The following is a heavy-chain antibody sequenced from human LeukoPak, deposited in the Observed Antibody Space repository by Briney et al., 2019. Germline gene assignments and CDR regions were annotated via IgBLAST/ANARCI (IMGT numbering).Heavy chain of an antibody. V-gene: IGHV1-2*06. CDR1: GYTFTGYY. D-gene: IGHD6-13*01. CDR2: INPNSGGT. Sequence: ASVKVSCKASGYTFTGYYMHWVRQAPGQGLEWMGRINPNSGGTNYAQKFQGRVTMTRDTSISTAYMELSRLRSDDTAVYYCARSLTGSSWYDYWGQGTLVTVSS. J-gene: IGHJ4*02. CDR3: ARSLTGSSWYDY.